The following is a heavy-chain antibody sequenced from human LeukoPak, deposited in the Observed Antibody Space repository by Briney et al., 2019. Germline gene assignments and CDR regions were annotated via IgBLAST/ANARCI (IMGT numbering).Heavy chain of an antibody. CDR1: GGSFSGYY. D-gene: IGHD2-2*01. J-gene: IGHJ4*02. CDR2: IYYSGST. V-gene: IGHV4-30-4*08. Sequence: SETLSLTCAVYGGSFSGYYWSWIRQPPGKGLEWIGYIYYSGSTYYNPSLKSRVTISVDTSKNQFSLKLSSVTAADTAVYYCARVFYCSSTSCPASYYFDYWGQGTLVTVSS. CDR3: ARVFYCSSTSCPASYYFDY.